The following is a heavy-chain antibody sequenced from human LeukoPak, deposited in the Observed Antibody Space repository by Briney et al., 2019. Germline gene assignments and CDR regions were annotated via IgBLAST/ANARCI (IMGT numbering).Heavy chain of an antibody. V-gene: IGHV3-33*01. CDR3: ARDRSGSYYNGFDY. J-gene: IGHJ4*02. Sequence: GGSLSLSCAASGFTFSSYGMHWVGQGPGKGLEWVADIWYDGSNKYYADSVKGRFTIDRDNSKNTMYLQMNSLRAEDTAVYYCARDRSGSYYNGFDYWGQGTLVTVSS. CDR2: IWYDGSNK. CDR1: GFTFSSYG. D-gene: IGHD1-26*01.